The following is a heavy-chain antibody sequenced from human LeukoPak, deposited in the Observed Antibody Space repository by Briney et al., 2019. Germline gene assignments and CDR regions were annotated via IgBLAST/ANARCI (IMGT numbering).Heavy chain of an antibody. J-gene: IGHJ4*02. CDR1: GFPFSSYV. D-gene: IGHD3-22*01. V-gene: IGHV3-23*01. CDR3: ARQVGFCSDSTCYFDY. CDR2: ISGSGDST. Sequence: GGSLRLSCAASGFPFSSYVMRWVRQAPGKGLQWASAISGSGDSTDYADSVKGRFTISRDNSKNILFLQMSSLRADDTAIYYCARQVGFCSDSTCYFDYWGQGALVTVSS.